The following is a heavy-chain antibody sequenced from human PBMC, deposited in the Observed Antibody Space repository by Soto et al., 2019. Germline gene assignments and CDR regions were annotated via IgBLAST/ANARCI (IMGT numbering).Heavy chain of an antibody. CDR2: ISWNSGII. J-gene: IGHJ3*01. Sequence: QLVEAGGGVVEPSKSLRISCVASGFTFDDHTMHWVRQAPGRGLEWVSCISWNSGIIGYADSVKGRFTISRDNAKNSLYLRMDILRPEDTDVYYCTNDTHSPSGYFGAFDVWGQGTKVTVSS. CDR1: GFTFDDHT. D-gene: IGHD3-22*01. V-gene: IGHV3-9*01. CDR3: TNDTHSPSGYFGAFDV.